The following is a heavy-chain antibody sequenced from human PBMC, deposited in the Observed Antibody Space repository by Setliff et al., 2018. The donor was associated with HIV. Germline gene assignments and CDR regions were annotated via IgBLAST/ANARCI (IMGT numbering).Heavy chain of an antibody. D-gene: IGHD2-2*01. CDR1: GYSMSSGYY. Sequence: LSLTCGVSGYSMSSGYYWGWIRQPPGKGLEWIGNVYHTGGTYYNPSLKSRVTISVDTSKNQFSLKLSSVIAADTAVYYCARHAAGPDGPFDYWGQGTLVTVSS. CDR2: VYHTGGT. V-gene: IGHV4-38-2*01. J-gene: IGHJ4*02. CDR3: ARHAAGPDGPFDY.